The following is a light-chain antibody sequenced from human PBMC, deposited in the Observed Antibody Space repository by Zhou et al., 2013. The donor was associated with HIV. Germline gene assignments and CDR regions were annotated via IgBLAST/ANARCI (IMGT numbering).Light chain of an antibody. CDR3: QQTYTMPFT. J-gene: IGKJ2*01. V-gene: IGKV1-5*03. Sequence: DIQMTQSPSTLSASVGDRVTITCRASQNIFTYLAWYQQKPGKTPTLLIYQVSALQSDVPSRFSGGGSGTVFALNITNLRPEDLATYYCQQTYTMPFTF. CDR1: QNIFTY. CDR2: QVS.